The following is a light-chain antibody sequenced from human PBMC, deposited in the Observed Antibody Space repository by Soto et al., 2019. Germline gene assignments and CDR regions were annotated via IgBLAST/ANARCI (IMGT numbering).Light chain of an antibody. CDR1: QTVSSN. CDR3: QQYNDWPMT. CDR2: GAT. V-gene: IGKV3-15*01. J-gene: IGKJ5*01. Sequence: EIMMTQSPATLTLSPGERATLSCGASQTVSSNLAWYQQKRGQAPRLLVYGATTRATGIPARISGSGSGTDFTLTISSPQSEDFAVYYCQQYNDWPMTFGQGTRLDIK.